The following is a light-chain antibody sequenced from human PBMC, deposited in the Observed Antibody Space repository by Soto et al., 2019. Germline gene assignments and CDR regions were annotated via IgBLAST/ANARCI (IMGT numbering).Light chain of an antibody. CDR3: MQVLQTPWT. V-gene: IGKV2-28*01. CDR1: KSFQQRNGNNH. CDR2: LAS. Sequence: ETVMTRSPFSLHVTPGTPASISCTSTKSFQQRNGNNHLYWYVQKAGQSTQPLTYLASNRASAVPERFRGSGPDTDFTMKISRVEAEDVGIYYCMQVLQTPWTVGQGTKVDIK. J-gene: IGKJ1*01.